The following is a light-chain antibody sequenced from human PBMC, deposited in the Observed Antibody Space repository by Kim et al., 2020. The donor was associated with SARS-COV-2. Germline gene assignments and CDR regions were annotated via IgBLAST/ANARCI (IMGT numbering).Light chain of an antibody. CDR3: QQFNSYPHT. Sequence: AIQLTQSPSSLSASVGDRVTITCRASQDISSDLAWYQQKPGEVPKLLIYVASTLQSGVPSRFSGSRSGTDFTLTISSLQPEDFATYYCQQFNSYPHTFGQGTKLEI. J-gene: IGKJ2*01. CDR1: QDISSD. V-gene: IGKV1-13*02. CDR2: VAS.